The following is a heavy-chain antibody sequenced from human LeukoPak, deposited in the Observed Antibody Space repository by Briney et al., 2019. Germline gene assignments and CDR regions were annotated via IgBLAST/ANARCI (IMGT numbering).Heavy chain of an antibody. CDR1: GGSISSHY. CDR2: IYYSGST. CDR3: ARELRFLPYYYYYMDV. J-gene: IGHJ6*03. Sequence: SETLSLTCTVSGGSISSHYWSWIRQPPGKGLEWIGYIYYSGSTNYNPSLKSRVTISVDTSKNQFSLKLSSVTAADTAVYYCARELRFLPYYYYYMDVWGKGITVTVSS. D-gene: IGHD3-3*01. V-gene: IGHV4-59*11.